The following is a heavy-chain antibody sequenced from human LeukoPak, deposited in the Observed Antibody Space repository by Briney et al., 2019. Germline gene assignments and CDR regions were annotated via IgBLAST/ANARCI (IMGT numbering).Heavy chain of an antibody. Sequence: GGSLRLSCAASGFTFSSYGMHWVRQAPGKGLEWVAFIRYDGSNKYYADSVKGRFTISRDNSKNTLYLQMNSLRAEDTAAYYCAKLAVAGPFNYYFDYWGQGTLVTVSS. V-gene: IGHV3-30*02. J-gene: IGHJ4*02. CDR1: GFTFSSYG. CDR3: AKLAVAGPFNYYFDY. CDR2: IRYDGSNK. D-gene: IGHD2-15*01.